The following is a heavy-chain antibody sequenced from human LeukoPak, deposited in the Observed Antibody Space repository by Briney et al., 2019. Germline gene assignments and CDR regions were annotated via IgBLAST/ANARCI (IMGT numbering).Heavy chain of an antibody. CDR3: ARADSSSWYLVYYYGMDV. Sequence: ASVKVSCKASGYTFTSYDINWVRQATGQGLEWMGWMNPNSGNTGYAQKFQGRVTMTRNTSISTAYMELNSLRSEDTAVYYCARADSSSWYLVYYYGMDVWGQGTTVTVSS. J-gene: IGHJ6*02. CDR1: GYTFTSYD. V-gene: IGHV1-8*01. D-gene: IGHD6-13*01. CDR2: MNPNSGNT.